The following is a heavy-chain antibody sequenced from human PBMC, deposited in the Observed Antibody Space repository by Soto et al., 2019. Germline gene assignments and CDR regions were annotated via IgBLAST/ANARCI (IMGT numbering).Heavy chain of an antibody. CDR3: AREAFGDSVPGY. CDR1: GYTSTTSY. Sequence: QLQLLQAGAEVKKPGAAVKVSCEASGYTSTTSYIHWVRQAPGQGLEWMGIINPSGGSTSYAQKFQGRVTMTTDTSTSTVYLEISSLRSEDTAVYYCAREAFGDSVPGYWGQGTLVTVSS. V-gene: IGHV1-46*01. J-gene: IGHJ4*02. CDR2: INPSGGST. D-gene: IGHD4-17*01.